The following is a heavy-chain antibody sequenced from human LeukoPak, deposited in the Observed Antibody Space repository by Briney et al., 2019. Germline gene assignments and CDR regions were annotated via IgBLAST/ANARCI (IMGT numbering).Heavy chain of an antibody. Sequence: SETLSLTCTVSGGSISGYYWSWFRQPPGKGLEWIGDTYYSGSTNYNPSLKSRVTISVDTSKNQFSLKLSSVTAADTAVYYCVRANHFDYWGQGTLVTVSS. V-gene: IGHV4-59*01. CDR2: TYYSGST. J-gene: IGHJ4*02. CDR3: VRANHFDY. CDR1: GGSISGYY. D-gene: IGHD1-14*01.